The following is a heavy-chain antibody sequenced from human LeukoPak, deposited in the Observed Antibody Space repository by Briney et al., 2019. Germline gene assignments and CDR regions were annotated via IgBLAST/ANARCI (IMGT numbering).Heavy chain of an antibody. Sequence: ASVKVSCKASGYTFTDYGINWVRQAPGRGLEWMGWISVYSGHTDYPQKLQGRVSITTDTSTSTAYMELRRLKSDDTAVYYCARAEPRGYSHGYEVDSLDIWGQGTMVTVSS. CDR2: ISVYSGHT. CDR1: GYTFTDYG. CDR3: ARAEPRGYSHGYEVDSLDI. D-gene: IGHD5-18*01. V-gene: IGHV1-18*01. J-gene: IGHJ3*02.